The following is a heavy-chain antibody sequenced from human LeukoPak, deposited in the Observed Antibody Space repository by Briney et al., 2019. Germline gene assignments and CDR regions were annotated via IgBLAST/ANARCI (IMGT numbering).Heavy chain of an antibody. CDR3: ARNHVGAFDI. CDR2: IYYSGST. D-gene: IGHD1-14*01. CDR1: GYSISSGYY. Sequence: KPSETLSLTCTDSGYSISSGYYWGWIRQPPGKGLEWIGSIYYSGSTYYNPSLKSRVTISVDTSKNQFSLKLSSVTAADTAVYYCARNHVGAFDIWGQGTMVTVSS. V-gene: IGHV4-38-2*02. J-gene: IGHJ3*02.